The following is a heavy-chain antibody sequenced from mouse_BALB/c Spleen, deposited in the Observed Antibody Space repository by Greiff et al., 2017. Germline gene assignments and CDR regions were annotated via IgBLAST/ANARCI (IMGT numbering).Heavy chain of an antibody. CDR1: GYSITSDYA. Sequence: EVKLQESGPGLVKPSQSLSLTCTVTGYSITSDYAWNWIRQFPGNKLEWMGYISYSGSTSYNPSLKSRISITRDTSKNQFFLQLNSVTTEDTATYYCARDYYRYDEGPWFAYWGQGTLVTVSA. J-gene: IGHJ3*01. CDR3: ARDYYRYDEGPWFAY. CDR2: ISYSGST. D-gene: IGHD2-14*01. V-gene: IGHV3-2*02.